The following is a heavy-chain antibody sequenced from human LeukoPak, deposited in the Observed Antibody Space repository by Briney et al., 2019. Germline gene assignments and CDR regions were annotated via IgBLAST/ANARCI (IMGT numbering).Heavy chain of an antibody. Sequence: SETLSLTCTVSGGSISSGGYYWSWIRQPPGKGLEWIGYIYYSGSTNYNPSLKSRVTISVDTSKNQFSLKLSSVTAADTAVYYCARDAGDYYESSDAFDIWGQGTMVTVSS. CDR1: GGSISSGGYY. J-gene: IGHJ3*02. D-gene: IGHD3-22*01. CDR3: ARDAGDYYESSDAFDI. CDR2: IYYSGST. V-gene: IGHV4-61*08.